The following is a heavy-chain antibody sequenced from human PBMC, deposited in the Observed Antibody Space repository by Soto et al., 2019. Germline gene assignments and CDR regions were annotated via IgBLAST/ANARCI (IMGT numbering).Heavy chain of an antibody. Sequence: SETLSLTCTVSGGSISSSSYYWGWIRQPPGKGLEWIGSIYYSGSTNYNPSLRSRVTMSIDTSQEQFSLKLSSVTAADTAVYYCARDRVWFDPWGQGTLVTVSS. CDR3: ARDRVWFDP. J-gene: IGHJ5*02. CDR2: IYYSGST. V-gene: IGHV4-39*07. CDR1: GGSISSSSYY.